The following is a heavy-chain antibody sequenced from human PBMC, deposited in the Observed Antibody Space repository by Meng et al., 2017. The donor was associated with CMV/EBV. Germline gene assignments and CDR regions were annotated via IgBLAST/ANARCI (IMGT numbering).Heavy chain of an antibody. V-gene: IGHV4-59*01. CDR1: GGSISSYY. D-gene: IGHD2-2*01. CDR2: IYYSGST. CDR3: ARVSVVVPAAIGNGRMDV. Sequence: GSLRLSCTVSGGSISSYYWSWIRQPPGKGLEWIGYIYYSGSTNYNPSLKSRVTISVDTSKNRFSLKLSFVTAADTAVYYCARVSVVVPAAIGNGRMDVWGQGTTVTVSS. J-gene: IGHJ6*02.